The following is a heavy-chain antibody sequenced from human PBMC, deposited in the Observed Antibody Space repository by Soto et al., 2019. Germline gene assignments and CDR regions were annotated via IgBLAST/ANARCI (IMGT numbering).Heavy chain of an antibody. Sequence: QVQLQQWGAGLLKPSETLSLTCAVYGGSFSGYYWSWIRQPPGKGLEWIGEINHSGSTNYNPSLKSRVTISVDTSKNQFSLKLSSVSAADTAVYYCARARYDFWSGYYLYAFDIWGQGTMVTVSS. J-gene: IGHJ3*02. V-gene: IGHV4-34*01. CDR2: INHSGST. CDR1: GGSFSGYY. D-gene: IGHD3-3*01. CDR3: ARARYDFWSGYYLYAFDI.